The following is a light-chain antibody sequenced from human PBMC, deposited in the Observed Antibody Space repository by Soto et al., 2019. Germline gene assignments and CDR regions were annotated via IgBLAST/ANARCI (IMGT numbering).Light chain of an antibody. CDR3: SSYTSSNTWV. CDR2: DVN. V-gene: IGLV2-14*03. J-gene: IGLJ3*02. CDR1: SSDVGGYKY. Sequence: QSALTQPASVSGSPGQSITISCTGTSSDVGGYKYVSWYQQHPGKAPKLIIYDVNNRPSGVSNRFSGSKSGNTASLTISGLQSGDEADYYCSSYTSSNTWVFGGGTKVTVL.